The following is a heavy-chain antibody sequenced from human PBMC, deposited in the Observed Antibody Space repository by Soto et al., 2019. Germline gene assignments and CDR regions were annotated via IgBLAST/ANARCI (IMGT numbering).Heavy chain of an antibody. CDR2: IYSGGST. Sequence: EVQLVETGGGLVQPGGSLRLSCAASGFTVSSHYMSWVRQAPGKGLEWVSVIYSGGSTYSAVSVKGRFTISRDNSKNTLYRQMHRLRAEDPAVYYCARDGPXXXXGSCYTSSGYYYGM. CDR1: GFTVSSHY. CDR3: ARDGPXXXXGSCYTSSGYYYGM. V-gene: IGHV3-53*02. J-gene: IGHJ6*01. D-gene: IGHD2-15*01.